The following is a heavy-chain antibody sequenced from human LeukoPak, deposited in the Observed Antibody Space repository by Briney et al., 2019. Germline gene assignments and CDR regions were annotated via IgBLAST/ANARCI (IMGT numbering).Heavy chain of an antibody. CDR1: GFTFSTYG. V-gene: IGHV3-30*03. D-gene: IGHD3-22*01. Sequence: GGSLRLSCAASGFTFSTYGLHWVRQAPGKGLEWVAVISYDGSHIYYADSVKGRFTISRDNSKNTLYLQMNSLRVEDTAVYYCAREGPSLYDRGAIDIWGQGTMVTVSS. CDR3: AREGPSLYDRGAIDI. CDR2: ISYDGSHI. J-gene: IGHJ3*02.